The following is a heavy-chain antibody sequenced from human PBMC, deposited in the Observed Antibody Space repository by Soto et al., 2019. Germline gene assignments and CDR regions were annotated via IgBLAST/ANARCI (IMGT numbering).Heavy chain of an antibody. V-gene: IGHV3-23*01. CDR3: AKMGGGSSWYRGWFDP. CDR1: GFTFSSYA. J-gene: IGHJ5*02. CDR2: ISGSGGST. D-gene: IGHD6-13*01. Sequence: EVQLLESGGGLVQPGGSLRLSCAASGFTFSSYAMNWVRQAPGKGLEWVSAISGSGGSTYYADSVKGRFTISRDNSKNPLYLQMNSLRAEDTAVYYCAKMGGGSSWYRGWFDPWGQGTLVTVSS.